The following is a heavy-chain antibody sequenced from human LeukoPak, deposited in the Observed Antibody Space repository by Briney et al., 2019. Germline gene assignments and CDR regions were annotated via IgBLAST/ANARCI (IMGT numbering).Heavy chain of an antibody. Sequence: SVKVSCKASGGAFSSYTMSWVRQARGQGLEWMGRIIPILGIANYAQKFQGRVTITADKSTSTAYMELSSLRSEDTAVYYCASGYYREAFDYWGQGTLVTVSS. CDR3: ASGYYREAFDY. CDR2: IIPILGIA. D-gene: IGHD3-3*01. J-gene: IGHJ4*02. V-gene: IGHV1-69*02. CDR1: GGAFSSYT.